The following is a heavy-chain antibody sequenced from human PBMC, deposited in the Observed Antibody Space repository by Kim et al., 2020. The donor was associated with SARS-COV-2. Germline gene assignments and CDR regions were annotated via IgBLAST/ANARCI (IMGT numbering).Heavy chain of an antibody. CDR2: ISYDGSNK. D-gene: IGHD3-10*01. V-gene: IGHV3-30*04. CDR3: AKDGGATGRGGLNY. CDR1: GFTFRSYA. Sequence: GGSLRLSCAASGFTFRSYAMHWVRQAPGKGLEWLAIISYDGSNKNYADSVKGRFSLSRDNSKNTLFLQMNSLNSEDTALYYCAKDGGATGRGGLNYWGQGTLVTVSS. J-gene: IGHJ4*02.